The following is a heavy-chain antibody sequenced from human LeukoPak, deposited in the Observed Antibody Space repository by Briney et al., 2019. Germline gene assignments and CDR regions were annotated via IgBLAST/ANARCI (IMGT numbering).Heavy chain of an antibody. J-gene: IGHJ4*02. CDR2: IIPIFGTA. V-gene: IGHV1-69*05. CDR1: GGTFSSYA. Sequence: SVKVSCKASGGTFSSYATSWVRQAPGQGLEWMGGIIPIFGTATYAQKFQGRVTITTDESTSTAYMELSSLRSEDTAVYYCARGSNTWNFDYWGQGTLVTVSS. CDR3: ARGSNTWNFDY. D-gene: IGHD3-16*01.